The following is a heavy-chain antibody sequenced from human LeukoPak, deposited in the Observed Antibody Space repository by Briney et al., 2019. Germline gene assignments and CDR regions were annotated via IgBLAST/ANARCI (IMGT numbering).Heavy chain of an antibody. CDR3: ARGPSGYHNT. V-gene: IGHV3-7*01. Sequence: GGSLSLSCPASGLTFSSYWMSWVRQAPGKGLEWVANIKQDGSEKYYVDSVKGRFTISRDNAKNSLHLQMNSLRAEHTAVYYCARGPSGYHNTGGQGPLVTVSS. CDR1: GLTFSSYW. J-gene: IGHJ4*02. D-gene: IGHD5-12*01. CDR2: IKQDGSEK.